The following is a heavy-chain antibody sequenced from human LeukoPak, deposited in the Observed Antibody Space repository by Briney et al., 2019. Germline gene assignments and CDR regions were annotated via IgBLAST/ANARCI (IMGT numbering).Heavy chain of an antibody. D-gene: IGHD3-10*01. CDR2: ISGSGGST. CDR3: AKDLHYGSADY. Sequence: GGSLRLSCAASGFTFSSYAMSWVRQAPGKGLEWVSAISGSGGSTYYADSVKGRFTISRDNAKNALYLQMNSLRAEDTAVYYCAKDLHYGSADYWGQGTLVTVSS. J-gene: IGHJ4*02. CDR1: GFTFSSYA. V-gene: IGHV3-23*01.